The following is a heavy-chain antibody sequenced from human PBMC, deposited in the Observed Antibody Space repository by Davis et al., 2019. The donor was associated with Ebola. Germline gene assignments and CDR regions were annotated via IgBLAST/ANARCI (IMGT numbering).Heavy chain of an antibody. CDR2: ISAYNGNT. V-gene: IGHV1-18*01. CDR3: ARDFYPYGGNEVSGMDV. CDR1: GYSFTSYG. Sequence: GESLKISCKGSGYSFTSYGISWVRQAPGQGLEWMGWISAYNGNTNYAQKLQGRVTMTTDTSTSTAYMELRSLRSDDTAVYYCARDFYPYGGNEVSGMDVWGQGTTVTVSS. J-gene: IGHJ6*02. D-gene: IGHD4-23*01.